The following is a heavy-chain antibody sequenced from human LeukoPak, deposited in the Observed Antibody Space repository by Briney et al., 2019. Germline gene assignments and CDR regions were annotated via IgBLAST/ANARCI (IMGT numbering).Heavy chain of an antibody. Sequence: GGSLRLSCATSGFTFRSYTMNWVRQAPGKGLEWVASITSSTSYVFYGNSVKGRFTVSRDNAKTSVYLQMNSLRVEDTAVYYCAREDESGFSFGKIDSWGQGTLVTVSS. D-gene: IGHD5-18*01. V-gene: IGHV3-21*01. CDR1: GFTFRSYT. CDR2: ITSSTSYV. CDR3: AREDESGFSFGKIDS. J-gene: IGHJ4*02.